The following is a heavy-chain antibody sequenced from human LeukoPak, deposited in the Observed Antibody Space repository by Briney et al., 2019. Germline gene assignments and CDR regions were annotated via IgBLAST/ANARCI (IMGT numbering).Heavy chain of an antibody. CDR1: GYTFTGYY. CDR3: ARGGNISGRPFDH. Sequence: ASVKVSCKASGYTFTGYYMHWVRQAPGQGLEWMGWINPNSGGTNSARKFQGRVTMTRDTSISTAYMELSGLRSDDTAVYYCARGGNISGRPFDHWGQGTLVTVSS. J-gene: IGHJ4*02. V-gene: IGHV1-2*02. CDR2: INPNSGGT. D-gene: IGHD6-6*01.